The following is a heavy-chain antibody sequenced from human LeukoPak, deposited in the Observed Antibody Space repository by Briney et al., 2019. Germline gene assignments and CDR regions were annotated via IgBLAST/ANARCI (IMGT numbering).Heavy chain of an antibody. D-gene: IGHD6-19*01. CDR2: ISGSGGST. Sequence: GGSLRLSCAASGFSFSSYAMSWVRQAPGKGLEWVSAISGSGGSTYYADSVKGRFTISRDNSKNTLYLQMNSLRAEDTAVYYCAKAQQWLVLSYFDYWGQGTLVTVSS. V-gene: IGHV3-23*01. CDR3: AKAQQWLVLSYFDY. J-gene: IGHJ4*02. CDR1: GFSFSSYA.